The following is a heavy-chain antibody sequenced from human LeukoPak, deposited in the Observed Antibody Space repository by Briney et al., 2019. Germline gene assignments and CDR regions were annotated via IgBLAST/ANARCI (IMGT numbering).Heavy chain of an antibody. V-gene: IGHV6-1*01. Sequence: SQTLSLTCAISGDSVSSNSAAWNWIRQSPSRGLEWLGRTYYRSKWYNDYAVSVKSRITINPDTSKNQFSLQLNSVTPEDTAVYYCARERKYYYGSGSFLDAFDIWGQGTMVTVSS. CDR2: TYYRSKWYN. CDR3: ARERKYYYGSGSFLDAFDI. D-gene: IGHD3-10*01. J-gene: IGHJ3*02. CDR1: GDSVSSNSAA.